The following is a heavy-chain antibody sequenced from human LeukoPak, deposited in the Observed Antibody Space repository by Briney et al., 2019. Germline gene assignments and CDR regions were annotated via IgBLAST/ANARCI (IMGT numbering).Heavy chain of an antibody. V-gene: IGHV1-2*06. Sequence: GASVKVSCKASGYTFTGYYMHWVRQAPGQGLEWMGRINPNSGGTNYAQKFQGRVTMTRDTSISTAYMELSRLRSDDTAVYYCAREYSSSPWYFDVWGRGTLVTVSP. CDR3: AREYSSSPWYFDV. CDR2: INPNSGGT. CDR1: GYTFTGYY. J-gene: IGHJ2*01. D-gene: IGHD6-6*01.